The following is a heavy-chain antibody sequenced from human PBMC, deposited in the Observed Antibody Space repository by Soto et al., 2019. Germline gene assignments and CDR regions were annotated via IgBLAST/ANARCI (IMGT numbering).Heavy chain of an antibody. Sequence: SETLSLTCAVYGGSFSGYYWSWIRQPPGKGLEWIGEINHSGSTNYNPSLKSRVTISVDTSKNQFSLKLSSVTAADTAVYYCARCSRGYSYGYYYYYGMDVWGQGTTVTVSS. CDR3: ARCSRGYSYGYYYYYGMDV. D-gene: IGHD5-18*01. J-gene: IGHJ6*02. V-gene: IGHV4-34*01. CDR2: INHSGST. CDR1: GGSFSGYY.